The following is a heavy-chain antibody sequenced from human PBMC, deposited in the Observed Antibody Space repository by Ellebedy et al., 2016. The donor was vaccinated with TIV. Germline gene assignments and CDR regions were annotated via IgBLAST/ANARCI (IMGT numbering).Heavy chain of an antibody. Sequence: MPGGSLRLSCTVSGGSISIYYWSWIRQPPGKGLEWIGYIYYSGGTYYSPSLKSRVTISVDTSKNHFSLKLSSVTAADTAVYYCGWDCSSTSCRGGYWGRGTLVTVSS. CDR1: GGSISIYY. V-gene: IGHV4-59*04. CDR2: IYYSGGT. CDR3: GWDCSSTSCRGGY. J-gene: IGHJ4*02. D-gene: IGHD2-2*01.